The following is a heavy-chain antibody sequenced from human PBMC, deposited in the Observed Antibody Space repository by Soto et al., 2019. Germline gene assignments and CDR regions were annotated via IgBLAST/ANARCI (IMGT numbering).Heavy chain of an antibody. Sequence: SVKVSCKASRGTFISYAISWVRQAPGQGLEWMGGIIPIFGTANYAQKFQGRVTITADESTSTAYMELSSLRSEDTAVYYCARDPELSRGYSYGWTPYYYYGMDVWGQGTTVTVSS. CDR1: RGTFISYA. CDR3: ARDPELSRGYSYGWTPYYYYGMDV. V-gene: IGHV1-69*13. J-gene: IGHJ6*02. CDR2: IIPIFGTA. D-gene: IGHD5-18*01.